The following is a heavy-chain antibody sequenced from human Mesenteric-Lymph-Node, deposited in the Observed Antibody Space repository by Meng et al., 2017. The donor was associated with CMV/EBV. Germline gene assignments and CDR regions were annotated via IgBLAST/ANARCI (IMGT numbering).Heavy chain of an antibody. CDR3: AKDGDIYGNVWGTYRHSYYCDF. V-gene: IGHV3-23*01. D-gene: IGHD3-16*02. J-gene: IGHJ4*02. CDR2: ISGSGGTT. CDR1: GFTFNGYA. Sequence: GESLKISCAASGFTFNGYAMYWVRQAPGKGLEFVSTISGSGGTTYYADSVKGRFTISRDNSKNTLHLQMNSLRAEDTAVYYCAKDGDIYGNVWGTYRHSYYCDFWGQGTLVTVSS.